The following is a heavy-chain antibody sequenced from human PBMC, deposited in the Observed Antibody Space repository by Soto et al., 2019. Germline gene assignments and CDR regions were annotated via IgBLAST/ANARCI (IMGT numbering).Heavy chain of an antibody. Sequence: PGESLKISCKGSGYSFTSYWISWVRQMPGKGLEWMGRIDPSDSYTNYSPSFQGHVTISADKSISTAYLQWSSLKASDTAMYYCARLSSSVLYYYYGMDVWGQGTTVTVSS. D-gene: IGHD6-6*01. V-gene: IGHV5-10-1*01. CDR1: GYSFTSYW. CDR3: ARLSSSVLYYYYGMDV. J-gene: IGHJ6*02. CDR2: IDPSDSYT.